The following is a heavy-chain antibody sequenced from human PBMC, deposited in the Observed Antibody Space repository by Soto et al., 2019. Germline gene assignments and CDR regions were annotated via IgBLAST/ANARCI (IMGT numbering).Heavy chain of an antibody. V-gene: IGHV3-11*01. Sequence: GGSLRLSCAASGFTFSDYYMSWIRQAPGKGLEWVSYISSSGSTIYYADSVKGRFTISRDNAKNSLYLQMNSLRAEDTAVYYCARVGVPRLQEGAGDYYYYMDVWGKGTTVTVSS. D-gene: IGHD4-4*01. CDR1: GFTFSDYY. J-gene: IGHJ6*03. CDR2: ISSSGSTI. CDR3: ARVGVPRLQEGAGDYYYYMDV.